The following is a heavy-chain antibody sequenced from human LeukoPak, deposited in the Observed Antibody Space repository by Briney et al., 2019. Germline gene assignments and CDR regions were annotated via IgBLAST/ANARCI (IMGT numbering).Heavy chain of an antibody. CDR1: GFSFSTYG. CDR2: INPSGGST. D-gene: IGHD3-22*01. Sequence: GGSLRLSCAASGFSFSTYGMHWVRQAPGQGLEWMGIINPSGGSTSYAQKFQGRVTMTRDMSTSTVYMELSSLRSEDTAVYYCVCGYRKDFDYWGQGTLVTVSS. J-gene: IGHJ4*02. CDR3: VCGYRKDFDY. V-gene: IGHV1-46*01.